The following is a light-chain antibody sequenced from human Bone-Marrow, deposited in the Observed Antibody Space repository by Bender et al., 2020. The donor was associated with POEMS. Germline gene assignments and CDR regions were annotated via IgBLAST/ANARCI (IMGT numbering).Light chain of an antibody. CDR2: SNN. Sequence: QSALTQPPSASGTPGQRVTISCSGSSSNIGRNTVSWYQQLPGTAPKLLIYSNNQRPSGVPDRFSGSKSGTSASLAISGLQSEDEAAYYCAAWDDSLNGVVFGGGTKLDVL. J-gene: IGLJ2*01. CDR3: AAWDDSLNGVV. CDR1: SSNIGRNT. V-gene: IGLV1-44*01.